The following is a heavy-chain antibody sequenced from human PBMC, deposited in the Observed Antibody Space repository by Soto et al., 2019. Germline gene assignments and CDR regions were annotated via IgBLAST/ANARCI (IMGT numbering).Heavy chain of an antibody. V-gene: IGHV3-30*04. D-gene: IGHD3-22*01. CDR3: ARPPFDSSGYYRN. CDR2: ISYDGTNK. Sequence: GGSLRLSCVVSGFTLSRYAMHWVRQAPGKGLECVAGISYDGTNKNYADSVKGRFTISGDNSKDTLYLQMDSLRPDDTAVYYCARPPFDSSGYYRNWGQGTLVTVSS. J-gene: IGHJ4*02. CDR1: GFTLSRYA.